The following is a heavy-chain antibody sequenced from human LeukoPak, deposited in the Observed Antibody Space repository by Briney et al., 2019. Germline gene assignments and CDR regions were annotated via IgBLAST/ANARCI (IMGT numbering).Heavy chain of an antibody. CDR2: INHSGST. CDR1: GGSFSGYY. J-gene: IGHJ4*02. Sequence: SETLSLTCAVYGGSFSGYYWSWIRQPPGKGLEWIGEINHSGSTNYNPSLKSRVTISVDTSENQFSLKLSSVTAADTAVYYCARAPRGAPRGSLHWGQGTLVTVSS. D-gene: IGHD2-15*01. V-gene: IGHV4-34*01. CDR3: ARAPRGAPRGSLH.